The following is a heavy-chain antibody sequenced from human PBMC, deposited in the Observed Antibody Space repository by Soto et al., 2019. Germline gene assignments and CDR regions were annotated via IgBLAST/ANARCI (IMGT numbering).Heavy chain of an antibody. CDR2: IYYSGST. Sequence: PSETLSLTCTVSGGSVGSGSYYWIWIRHPPGKGLEWIGYIYYSGSTNYNPSLKSRVTISVDTSKNQFSLKLSSVTAADTAVYYCARGLTLLGFDYWGQGTLVTVSS. V-gene: IGHV4-61*01. CDR3: ARGLTLLGFDY. D-gene: IGHD3-16*02. CDR1: GGSVGSGSYY. J-gene: IGHJ4*02.